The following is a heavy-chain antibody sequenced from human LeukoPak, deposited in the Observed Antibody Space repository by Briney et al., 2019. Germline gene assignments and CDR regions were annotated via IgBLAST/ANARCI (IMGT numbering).Heavy chain of an antibody. V-gene: IGHV4-31*03. CDR1: GGSISSGGYY. CDR3: ARAAAGTYYYYYMDV. CDR2: IYYSGST. Sequence: SQTLSLTCTVSGGSISSGGYYWSWIRQHPGKGLEWIGYIYYSGSTYYNPSLKSRVTISVDTSKNQFSLKLSSVTAADTAVYYCARAAAGTYYYYYMDVWGKGTTVTVSS. D-gene: IGHD6-13*01. J-gene: IGHJ6*03.